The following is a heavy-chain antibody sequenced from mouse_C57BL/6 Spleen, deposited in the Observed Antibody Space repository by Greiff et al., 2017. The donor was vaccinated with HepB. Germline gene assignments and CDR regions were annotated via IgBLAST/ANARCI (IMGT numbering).Heavy chain of an antibody. CDR1: GYAFSSYW. D-gene: IGHD2-2*01. J-gene: IGHJ3*01. CDR3: ARGGYDWFAY. Sequence: VQLQQSGAELVKPGASVKISCKASGYAFSSYWMNWVKQRPGKGLEWIGQIYPGDGDINYNGKLKGKATLTADKSSSTAYMQLSSLTSEDSAVYFCARGGYDWFAYWGQGTLVTVSA. V-gene: IGHV1-80*01. CDR2: IYPGDGDI.